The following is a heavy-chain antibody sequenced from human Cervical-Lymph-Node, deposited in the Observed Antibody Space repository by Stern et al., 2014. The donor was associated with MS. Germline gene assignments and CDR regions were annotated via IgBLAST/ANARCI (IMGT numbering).Heavy chain of an antibody. CDR3: AREHHGGNFAS. CDR2: IVPIFGRA. CDR1: GATFSTNA. J-gene: IGHJ5*02. D-gene: IGHD4-23*01. Sequence: VQLEESGAEVRKPGSSVKVSCKASGATFSTNAISWLRQAPGQGPEWMGAIVPIFGRANYVQKLRGRLTITADESASTAYMELRSLRSEDTAVYYCAREHHGGNFASWGQGTLVTVSS. V-gene: IGHV1-69*01.